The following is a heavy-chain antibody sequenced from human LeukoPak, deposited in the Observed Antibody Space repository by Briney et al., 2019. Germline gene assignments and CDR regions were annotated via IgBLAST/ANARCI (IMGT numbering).Heavy chain of an antibody. D-gene: IGHD2-8*01. CDR1: GFTSSSYA. CDR3: ARAMVYYFDY. Sequence: GGSLRLSCAASGFTSSSYAMYWVRQAPGKGLEWVAVISYDGSNKYYADSVKGRFTISRDNSKNTLYLQMNSLRAEDTAVYYCARAMVYYFDYWGQGTLVTVSS. J-gene: IGHJ4*02. CDR2: ISYDGSNK. V-gene: IGHV3-30-3*01.